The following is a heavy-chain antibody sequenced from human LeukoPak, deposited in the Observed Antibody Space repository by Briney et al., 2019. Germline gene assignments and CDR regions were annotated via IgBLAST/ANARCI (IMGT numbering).Heavy chain of an antibody. CDR1: GFTFSSYA. CDR2: ISGSGGST. CDR3: AKDLGVLYSHNYFDY. J-gene: IGHJ4*02. V-gene: IGHV3-23*01. Sequence: GGSLRLSCAASGFTFSSYAMSWVRQAPGKGLEWVSAISGSGGSTYYADSVKGRFTISRDNSKNTLYLQMNSLRAEDTAVYYCAKDLGVLYSHNYFDYWGQGTLVTVSS. D-gene: IGHD5-18*01.